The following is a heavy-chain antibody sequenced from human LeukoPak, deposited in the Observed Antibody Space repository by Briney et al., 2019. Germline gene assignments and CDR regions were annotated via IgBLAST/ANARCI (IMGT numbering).Heavy chain of an antibody. V-gene: IGHV4-59*12. J-gene: IGHJ4*02. CDR3: ARGRTYYYDKSRLKQFDY. CDR2: IYYSGST. D-gene: IGHD3-22*01. Sequence: SETLSLTCTVSGGSISSYYWSWIRQPPGKGLEWIGYIYYSGSTNYNPSLKSRVTISVDRSKNQFSLKLSSVTAADTAVYYCARGRTYYYDKSRLKQFDYWGQGTLVTVSS. CDR1: GGSISSYY.